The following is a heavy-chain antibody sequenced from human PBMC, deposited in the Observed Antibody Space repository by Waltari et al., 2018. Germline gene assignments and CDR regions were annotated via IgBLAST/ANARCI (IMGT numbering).Heavy chain of an antibody. CDR2: ITSDGSGT. CDR3: AKHQLLQAYYYSMDV. D-gene: IGHD2-2*01. J-gene: IGHJ6*03. Sequence: EVQLVESGGDLVQPGGSLRLSFAASGFNFRTYVLKWVRQAPGKGLEWVSSITSDGSGTYYADTVKGRFTTSRDNSNNTVFLQMNSLRVEDTALYYCAKHQLLQAYYYSMDVWGKGTTVTVSS. V-gene: IGHV3-23*04. CDR1: GFNFRTYV.